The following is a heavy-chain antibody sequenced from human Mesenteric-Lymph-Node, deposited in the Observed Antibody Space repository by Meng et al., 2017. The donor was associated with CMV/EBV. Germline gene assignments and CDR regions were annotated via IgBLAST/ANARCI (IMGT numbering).Heavy chain of an antibody. Sequence: GESLKISCAASGLTFSSYSMNWVRQAPGKGLEWVSYISSSSDTIYDADSVKGRFTISRDNAKNSLFLQMNSLRAEDTAVYYCARDRLGYSSSWYFDLWGRGTLVTVSS. V-gene: IGHV3-48*04. CDR2: ISSSSDTI. CDR3: ARDRLGYSSSWYFDL. J-gene: IGHJ2*01. CDR1: GLTFSSYS. D-gene: IGHD6-13*01.